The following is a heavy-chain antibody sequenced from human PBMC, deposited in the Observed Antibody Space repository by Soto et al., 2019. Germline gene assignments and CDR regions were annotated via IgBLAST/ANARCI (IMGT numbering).Heavy chain of an antibody. CDR1: GYTFTSYA. D-gene: IGHD7-27*01. V-gene: IGHV1-3*01. Sequence: QVQLVQSGAEVKKPGASVKVSCKASGYTFTSYAIHWVRQAPGQKLEWMGWINADHGNTKYSQKYQGRVTIPRDTSGSTAHMEVSSLRSEDTAVYYCARDWGNYYSGMDVWGQGTTVTVSS. CDR2: INADHGNT. J-gene: IGHJ6*02. CDR3: ARDWGNYYSGMDV.